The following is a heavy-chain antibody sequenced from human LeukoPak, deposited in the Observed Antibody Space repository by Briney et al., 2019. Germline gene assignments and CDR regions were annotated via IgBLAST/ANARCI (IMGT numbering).Heavy chain of an antibody. V-gene: IGHV1-2*02. CDR2: INPNSGGT. CDR3: ARESFWAAGTGP. J-gene: IGHJ5*02. CDR1: GYTFTGYY. Sequence: ASVKVSCKASGYTFTGYYMHWVRQAPGQALEWMGWINPNSGGTNYAQKFQGRVTMTRDTSISTAYMELSRLRSDDTAVYYCARESFWAAGTGPWGQGTLVTVSS. D-gene: IGHD6-13*01.